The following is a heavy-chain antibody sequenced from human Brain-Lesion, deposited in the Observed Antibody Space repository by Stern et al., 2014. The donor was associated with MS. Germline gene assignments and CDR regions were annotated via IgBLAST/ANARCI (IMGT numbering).Heavy chain of an antibody. Sequence: VQLVQSGAEVKKPGASVKVSCKASGYTFSSYDITWVRQASGHGLEWMGWMNPYSGNTGYAQKFKGRVSMTSDPSISTVYMELTSLTSDDTAVYFCARAVRNQLLSEYWGQGTLGTVSS. CDR1: GYTFSSYD. CDR2: MNPYSGNT. CDR3: ARAVRNQLLSEY. J-gene: IGHJ4*02. V-gene: IGHV1-8*01. D-gene: IGHD2-2*01.